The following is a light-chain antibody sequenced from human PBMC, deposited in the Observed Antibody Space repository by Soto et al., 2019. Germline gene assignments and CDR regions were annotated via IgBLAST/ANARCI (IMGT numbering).Light chain of an antibody. Sequence: DIQMTQSPSSLSASVGDRVTITCRASQDISNYLAWYQQKPGKIPKLLIYAASTLQSGVPSRFSGSGSGADFTLTISSLQPEDVATYSCQKYNSAPPFTVGPGTKVDI. J-gene: IGKJ3*01. CDR2: AAS. V-gene: IGKV1-27*01. CDR3: QKYNSAPPFT. CDR1: QDISNY.